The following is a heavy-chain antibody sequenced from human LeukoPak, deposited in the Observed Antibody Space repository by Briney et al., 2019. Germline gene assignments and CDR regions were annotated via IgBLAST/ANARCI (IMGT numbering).Heavy chain of an antibody. CDR2: ISPAGHT. J-gene: IGHJ4*02. Sequence: PGESLRLSCAASGFTFSSHDMHWVRQPTGKGLEWVSTISPAGHTYYADSVKGRFTISREDAENSVYPQTNSLSAGDTAVYYCARGYYFASGSLIDYWGQGILVTVSS. CDR3: ARGYYFASGSLIDY. V-gene: IGHV3-13*04. D-gene: IGHD3-10*01. CDR1: GFTFSSHD.